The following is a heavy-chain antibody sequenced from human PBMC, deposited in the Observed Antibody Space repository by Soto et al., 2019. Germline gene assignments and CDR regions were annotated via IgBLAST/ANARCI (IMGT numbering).Heavy chain of an antibody. J-gene: IGHJ5*02. CDR1: GFTFSDYY. V-gene: IGHV3-11*01. D-gene: IGHD6-6*01. Sequence: GGSLRLSCAASGFTFSDYYMSWIRQAPGKGLEWVSYISSSGSTIYYADSVKGRFTISRDNAKNSLYLQMNSLRAEDTAVYYCVCELQLEGEISFDLWDQRPLVTVSS. CDR2: ISSSGSTI. CDR3: VCELQLEGEISFDL.